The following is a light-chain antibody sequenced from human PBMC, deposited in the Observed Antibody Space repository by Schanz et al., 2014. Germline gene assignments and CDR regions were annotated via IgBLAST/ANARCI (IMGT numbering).Light chain of an antibody. CDR2: GAS. J-gene: IGKJ4*01. CDR1: QSLASSS. Sequence: IVLTQSPVTLSLSPGERVTLSCRASQSLASSSLAWYQQNPGQAPRLLIYGASTRATGIPDRFSASGSGTDFTLTISRLEPEDFAVYYCQQRSNWPPLTFGGGTKVDIQ. V-gene: IGKV3D-20*02. CDR3: QQRSNWPPLT.